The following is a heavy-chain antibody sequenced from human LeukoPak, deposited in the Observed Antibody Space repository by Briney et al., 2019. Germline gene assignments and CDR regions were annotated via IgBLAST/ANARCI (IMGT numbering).Heavy chain of an antibody. J-gene: IGHJ5*02. CDR1: GGSISSYY. CDR2: IYYSGST. CDR3: AREETANNWFDP. V-gene: IGHV4-59*01. Sequence: SETLSLTCTVSGGSISSYYWSWLRQPPGKGLEWIGYIYYSGSTNYNPSLKSRVTISVDTSKNQFSLKLSSVTAADTAVYYCAREETANNWFDPWGQGTLVTVSS. D-gene: IGHD5-24*01.